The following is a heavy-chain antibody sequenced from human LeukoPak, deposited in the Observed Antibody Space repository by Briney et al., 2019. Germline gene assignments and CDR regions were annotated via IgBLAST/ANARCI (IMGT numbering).Heavy chain of an antibody. CDR1: GGSRGASIISPNW. CDR2: IFHSGTT. CDR3: ARAPRAYCSTTGSCFQDY. Sequence: SETLSLTCQVSGGSRGASIISPNWWSWVRQPPGEGLEWIGEIFHSGTTNYNPSLKSRVTMSVDKSKNQFSLNLTSVTAADTAVYFCARAPRAYCSTTGSCFQDYWGQGTLVTVSS. D-gene: IGHD2-2*01. V-gene: IGHV4-4*02. J-gene: IGHJ4*02.